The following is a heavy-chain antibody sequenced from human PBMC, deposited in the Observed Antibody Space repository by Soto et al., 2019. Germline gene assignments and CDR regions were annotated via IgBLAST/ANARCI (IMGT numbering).Heavy chain of an antibody. V-gene: IGHV3-33*01. D-gene: IGHD6-13*01. CDR1: GFTFNHNA. Sequence: QVQLVESGGGVVQPGRSLRLSCAASGFTFNHNAMHWVRQAAGKGLEGVAQIWYDGSEKYYTDSVKGRFTISRDNFKNTVFLQMDSLRVEDTAVYYCARDGQQQAPYALDVWGQGTTVIVSS. CDR3: ARDGQQQAPYALDV. J-gene: IGHJ6*02. CDR2: IWYDGSEK.